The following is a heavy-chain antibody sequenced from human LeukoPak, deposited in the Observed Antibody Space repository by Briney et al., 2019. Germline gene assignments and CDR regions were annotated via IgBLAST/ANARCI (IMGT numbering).Heavy chain of an antibody. CDR2: IWFDGSNK. Sequence: GGSLRLSCAASGFTFSSYGMHWVRQAPGKGLEWVALIWFDGSNKYYADSVKGRFTISRDNSKNTLYLQMNSLRAEDTAVYYCARDPKAVAGTGTFDYWGQGTLVTVSS. CDR1: GFTFSSYG. D-gene: IGHD6-19*01. V-gene: IGHV3-30*02. J-gene: IGHJ4*02. CDR3: ARDPKAVAGTGTFDY.